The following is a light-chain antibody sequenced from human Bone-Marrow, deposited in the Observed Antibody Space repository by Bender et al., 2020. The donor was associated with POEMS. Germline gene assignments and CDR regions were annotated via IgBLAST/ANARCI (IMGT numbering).Light chain of an antibody. CDR3: QAWDSSTVV. CDR1: KLGDHY. J-gene: IGLJ2*01. Sequence: SYDLTQPPSVSVSPGQTASITCSGDKLGDHYVCWYQQKPGQSPVLVIYQDTKRPAGMPERFSGSNAGNTATLTISGTRAMDEADYYCQAWDSSTVVFGGGTQLTVL. CDR2: QDT. V-gene: IGLV3-1*01.